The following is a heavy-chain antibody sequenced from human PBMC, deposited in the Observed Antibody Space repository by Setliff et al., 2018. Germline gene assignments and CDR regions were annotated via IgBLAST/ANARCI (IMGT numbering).Heavy chain of an antibody. CDR1: GDSLSDYY. CDR3: ARDPGFRSGTWSLDL. Sequence: SETLSLTCAVYGDSLSDYYWSWIRQAPGKGPEWIEEINHRGSTNYSPSLRSRVTMSVDTSKKQFSLKLRSVTAADTAVYYCARDPGFRSGTWSLDLWGQGTQVTVSS. D-gene: IGHD3-10*01. J-gene: IGHJ5*02. CDR2: INHRGST. V-gene: IGHV4-34*01.